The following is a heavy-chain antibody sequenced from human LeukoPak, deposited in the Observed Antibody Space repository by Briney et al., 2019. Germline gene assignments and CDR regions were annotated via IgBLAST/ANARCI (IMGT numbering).Heavy chain of an antibody. D-gene: IGHD6-13*01. CDR1: GFTFSSYA. CDR3: ARDPAAYSSSWYPKY. J-gene: IGHJ4*02. CDR2: ISYDGSNK. Sequence: GGSLRLSCAASGFTFSSYAMHWVRQAPGKGLEWVAVISYDGSNKYYADSVKGRFTISSDNSMNTLYLQMNSLRAEGTAVDYCARDPAAYSSSWYPKYWGQGTLVTVSS. V-gene: IGHV3-30*04.